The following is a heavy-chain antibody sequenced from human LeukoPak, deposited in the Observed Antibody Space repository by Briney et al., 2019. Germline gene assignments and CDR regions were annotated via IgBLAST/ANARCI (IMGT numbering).Heavy chain of an antibody. D-gene: IGHD2-21*01. CDR2: INPNSGGT. CDR3: ARSSSVTIPGYYFDY. V-gene: IGHV1-2*02. J-gene: IGHJ4*02. CDR1: GYTFTGYY. Sequence: ASVKVSCKASGYTFTGYYIHWVRQAPGQGLEWMGWINPNSGGTKYAQKFQGRVTMTRDTSTSTAYMELRSLRSDDTAVYYCARSSSVTIPGYYFDYWGQGTLVTVSS.